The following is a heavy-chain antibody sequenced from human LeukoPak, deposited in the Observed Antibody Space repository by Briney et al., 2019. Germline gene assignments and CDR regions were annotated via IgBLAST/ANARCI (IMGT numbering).Heavy chain of an antibody. V-gene: IGHV3-15*01. CDR2: IKSKTDGGTT. CDR3: TTDCGGDYYYYYGMDV. CDR1: GFTVSSNY. Sequence: PGGSLRLSCAASGFTVSSNYMSWVRQAPGKGLEWVGRIKSKTDGGTTDYAAPVKGRFTISRDDSKNTLYLQMNSLKTEDTAVYYCTTDCGGDYYYYYGMDVWGQGTTVTVSS. D-gene: IGHD2-21*02. J-gene: IGHJ6*02.